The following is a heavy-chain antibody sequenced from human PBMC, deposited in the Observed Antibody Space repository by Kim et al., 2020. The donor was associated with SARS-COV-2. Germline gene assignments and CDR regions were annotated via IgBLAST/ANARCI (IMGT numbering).Heavy chain of an antibody. CDR2: IYYSGST. D-gene: IGHD3-10*01. CDR3: AGAYGSGIPPHY. V-gene: IGHV4-61*01. Sequence: SETLSLTCTVSGGSISSTTYYWNWIRQPPGKGLEWIGYIYYSGSTNYNPSLRSRVTISVDTSKNQFSLKLSSVTAADTAVYYCAGAYGSGIPPHYWGQGTRVTVSS. J-gene: IGHJ4*02. CDR1: GGSISSTTYY.